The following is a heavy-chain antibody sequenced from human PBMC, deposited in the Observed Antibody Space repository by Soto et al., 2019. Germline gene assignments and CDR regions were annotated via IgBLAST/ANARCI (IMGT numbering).Heavy chain of an antibody. D-gene: IGHD3-22*01. V-gene: IGHV1-18*04. CDR2: ISAYNGNT. CDR3: ARDRLSYYYDSSGYLGGHDAFDI. CDR1: GYTFTSYA. J-gene: IGHJ3*02. Sequence: AAVKLSCKASGYTFTSYAISWVRQAPGQGLEWMGWISAYNGNTNYAQKLQGRVTMTTDTSTSTAYMELRSLRSDDTAVYYCARDRLSYYYDSSGYLGGHDAFDIWGQGTMVTVSS.